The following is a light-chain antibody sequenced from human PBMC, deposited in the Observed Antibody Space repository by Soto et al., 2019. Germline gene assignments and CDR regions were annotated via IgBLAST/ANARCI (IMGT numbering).Light chain of an antibody. CDR2: DAS. Sequence: IQMTQSPSSVSASVGDRVTITCRASQSISSWLAWYQQKPGKAPKFLIYDASNLESGVPSRFSGSGSGTEFTLTISSLQPDDFATYYCQQYSSYWTFGQGTKVDIK. CDR1: QSISSW. V-gene: IGKV1-5*01. CDR3: QQYSSYWT. J-gene: IGKJ1*01.